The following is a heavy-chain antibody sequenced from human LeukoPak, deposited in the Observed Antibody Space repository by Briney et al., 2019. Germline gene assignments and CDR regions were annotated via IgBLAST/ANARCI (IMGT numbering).Heavy chain of an antibody. CDR2: IYPGDSDT. CDR1: GYSFTSYW. D-gene: IGHD5-18*01. J-gene: IGHJ3*02. Sequence: GESLKISYKGSGYSFTSYWIGWVRQMPGKGLEWMGIIYPGDSDTRYSPSFQGQVTISADKSISTAYLQWSSLKASDTAMYYCARHRVDTAMVTAFDIWGQGTMVTVSS. CDR3: ARHRVDTAMVTAFDI. V-gene: IGHV5-51*01.